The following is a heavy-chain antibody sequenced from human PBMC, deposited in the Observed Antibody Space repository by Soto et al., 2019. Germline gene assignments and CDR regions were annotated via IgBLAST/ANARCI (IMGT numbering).Heavy chain of an antibody. Sequence: GGSLRLSCAASGFTFSSYWMSWVRQAPRKGLEWVANIKQDGSEKYYVDSVKGRFTISRDNAKNSLYLQMNSLRAEDTAVYYCAREPITMVRGVILGWFDPWGQGTLVTVSS. CDR2: IKQDGSEK. D-gene: IGHD3-10*01. CDR3: AREPITMVRGVILGWFDP. CDR1: GFTFSSYW. J-gene: IGHJ5*02. V-gene: IGHV3-7*01.